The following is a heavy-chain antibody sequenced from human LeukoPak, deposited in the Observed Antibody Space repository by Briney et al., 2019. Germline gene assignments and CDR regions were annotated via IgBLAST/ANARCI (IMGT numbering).Heavy chain of an antibody. J-gene: IGHJ6*02. CDR3: ARVDTATIYYYGMDV. V-gene: IGHV4-31*03. Sequence: SETLSLTCTVSGGSISSGGYYWRWIRQHPGKGLEWIGYIYYSGSTYYNPSLKSRVTISVDTSKNQFSLKLSSVTAADTAVYYCARVDTATIYYYGMDVWGQGTTVTVSS. CDR1: GGSISSGGYY. D-gene: IGHD5-18*01. CDR2: IYYSGST.